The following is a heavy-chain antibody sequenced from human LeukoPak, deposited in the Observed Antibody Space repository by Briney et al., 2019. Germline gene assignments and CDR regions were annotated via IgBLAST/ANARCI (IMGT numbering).Heavy chain of an antibody. CDR3: ARQSGTTRANWFDP. Sequence: KASETLSLTCTVSGGSISSYYWSWIRQPPGKGLEWIGYIYTSGSTNYNPSLKSRVTISVDTSKNQFSLKLSSVTAADTAVYYCARQSGTTRANWFDPWGQGTLVTVSS. CDR2: IYTSGST. V-gene: IGHV4-4*09. CDR1: GGSISSYY. J-gene: IGHJ5*02. D-gene: IGHD1-7*01.